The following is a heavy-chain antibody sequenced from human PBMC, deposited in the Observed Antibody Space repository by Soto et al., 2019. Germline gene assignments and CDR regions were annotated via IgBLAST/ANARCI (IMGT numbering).Heavy chain of an antibody. CDR3: ARDLSGDTTPYFDL. Sequence: EEQLVESGGGLVQPEGSLRLSCAAYGFAFSSYWMHWVRQTPGKGPVWVSRIYNDGSRTAYADPVKGRFTISRDNAKNTMYLQMSSLTVEDTAVYYCARDLSGDTTPYFDLWGQGTLVTVSS. CDR1: GFAFSSYW. CDR2: IYNDGSRT. J-gene: IGHJ4*02. D-gene: IGHD1-1*01. V-gene: IGHV3-74*01.